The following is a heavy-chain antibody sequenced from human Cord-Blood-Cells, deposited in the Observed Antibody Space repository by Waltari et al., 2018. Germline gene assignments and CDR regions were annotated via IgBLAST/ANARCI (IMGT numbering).Heavy chain of an antibody. Sequence: QVQLVESGGGVVQPGRSLRLSCAASGFTFSSYGMHWVRQAPGKGLEWVAVISYDGSNKYYADSVKGRFTISRDNSKNTLYLQMNSLRAEDTAVYYCAKDNGIAAAGDYWGQGTLVTVSS. J-gene: IGHJ4*02. CDR3: AKDNGIAAAGDY. V-gene: IGHV3-30*18. D-gene: IGHD6-13*01. CDR1: GFTFSSYG. CDR2: ISYDGSNK.